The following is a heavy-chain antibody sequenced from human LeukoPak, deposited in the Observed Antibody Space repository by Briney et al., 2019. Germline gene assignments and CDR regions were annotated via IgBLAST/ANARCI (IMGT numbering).Heavy chain of an antibody. Sequence: GGSLRLSCAASGFTFSSYAMSWVRQAPGKGLEWVSAISGSGGSTYYADSVKGRFTISRDNSKNTLYLQMNSLRAEDTAVYYCASYGDYVTRNSPRNFIGFDPWGQGTLATVSS. CDR2: ISGSGGST. J-gene: IGHJ5*02. D-gene: IGHD4-17*01. V-gene: IGHV3-23*01. CDR3: ASYGDYVTRNSPRNFIGFDP. CDR1: GFTFSSYA.